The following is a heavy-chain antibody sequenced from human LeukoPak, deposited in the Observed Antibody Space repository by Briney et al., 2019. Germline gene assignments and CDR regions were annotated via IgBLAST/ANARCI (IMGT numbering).Heavy chain of an antibody. CDR1: GGSISSYY. J-gene: IGHJ6*03. CDR2: IYTSGST. CDR3: AGIKAATETRYYLYYLDV. V-gene: IGHV4-4*07. Sequence: SETLSLTCTVSGGSISSYYWSWIRQPAGKGLEWIGRIYTSGSTNYNPSLKSRVTMSVDTSQNQFSLKLNPVTAADTAAFYSAGIKAATETRYYLYYLDVWGKGTTVTVTS. D-gene: IGHD4-17*01.